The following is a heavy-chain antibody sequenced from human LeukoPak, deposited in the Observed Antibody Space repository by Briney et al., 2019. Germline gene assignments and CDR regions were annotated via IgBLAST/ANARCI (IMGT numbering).Heavy chain of an antibody. CDR2: ISDSGGKT. J-gene: IGHJ4*02. D-gene: IGHD6-19*01. Sequence: GGSLRLSCAASGFTSSSYEMNWVRQAPGKGLEWVSAISDSGGKTYYADSMKGRFTISRDNSKNTLYLQMNSLRAEDTAVYYCAKHGSGRYFDYWGQGTLVTVSS. V-gene: IGHV3-23*01. CDR3: AKHGSGRYFDY. CDR1: GFTSSSYE.